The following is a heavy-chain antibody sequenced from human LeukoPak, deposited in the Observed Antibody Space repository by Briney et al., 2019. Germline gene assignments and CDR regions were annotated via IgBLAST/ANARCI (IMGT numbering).Heavy chain of an antibody. CDR2: IYHSGNT. CDR3: ARVGYNLYYYYGMDV. Sequence: SETLSLTCAVYGESFSKYYWSWIRQPPGKGLEWIGDIYHSGNTNYNPSLTRRVTISVDTSKNQFSLKLSSVTAADTAVYYCARVGYNLYYYYGMDVWGQGTTVTVSS. V-gene: IGHV4-34*01. J-gene: IGHJ6*02. CDR1: GESFSKYY. D-gene: IGHD5-24*01.